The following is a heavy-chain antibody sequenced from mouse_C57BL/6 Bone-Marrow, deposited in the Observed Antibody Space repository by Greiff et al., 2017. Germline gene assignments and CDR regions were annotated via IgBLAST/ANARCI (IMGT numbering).Heavy chain of an antibody. J-gene: IGHJ3*01. CDR1: GFTFSDYY. CDR3: AIYSNSTRAWFAY. D-gene: IGHD2-5*01. Sequence: EVKLVESEGGLVQPGSSMKLSCTASGFTFSDYYMAWVRQVPEKGLEWVANINYDGSSTYYLDSLKSRFIISRDNAKNILYLQMSSLKSEDTATYYCAIYSNSTRAWFAYWGQGTLVTVSA. V-gene: IGHV5-16*01. CDR2: INYDGSST.